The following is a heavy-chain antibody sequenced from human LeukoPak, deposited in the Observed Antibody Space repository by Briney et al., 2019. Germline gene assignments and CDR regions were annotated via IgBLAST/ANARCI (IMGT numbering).Heavy chain of an antibody. CDR2: IKQDGSEK. V-gene: IGHV3-7*01. D-gene: IGHD2-2*01. CDR3: ARDLGPADAFDI. Sequence: PGGSLRLSCAASGSTFSSYWMSWVRQAPGKGLEWVANIKQDGSEKYYVDSVKGRFTISRDNAKSSLYLQMNSLRAEDTAVYYCARDLGPADAFDIWGQGTMVTVSP. CDR1: GSTFSSYW. J-gene: IGHJ3*02.